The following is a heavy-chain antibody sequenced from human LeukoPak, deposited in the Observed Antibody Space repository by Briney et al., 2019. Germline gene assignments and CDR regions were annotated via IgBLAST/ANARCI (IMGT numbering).Heavy chain of an antibody. CDR1: GFSFSNYD. V-gene: IGHV3-23*01. J-gene: IGHJ6*03. CDR2: ISDSGSRT. D-gene: IGHD3-16*01. CDR3: AKLRGTGGIYYYYMDV. Sequence: PGGYLRLSCAASGFSFSNYDMSWVRQAPGKGLDWILSISDSGSRTYYADSVKGRFTISRDNSKNTLDLQMNSLRPEDTAVYYCAKLRGTGGIYYYYMDVWGKGTTVTVSS.